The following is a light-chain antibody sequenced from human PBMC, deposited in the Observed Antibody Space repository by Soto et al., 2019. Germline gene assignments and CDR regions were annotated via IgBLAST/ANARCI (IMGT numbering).Light chain of an antibody. CDR1: QWISSY. CDR3: QQYYSYPPT. Sequence: AIRMTQSPSSLSASTGDRVTITCRSSQWISSYLAWYQQKPGKAPKLLIYAASTLQSGVPSRFSGSGSGTDFTLTISCLQSEDFATYYCQQYYSYPPTFGQGTKLEIK. J-gene: IGKJ2*01. V-gene: IGKV1-8*01. CDR2: AAS.